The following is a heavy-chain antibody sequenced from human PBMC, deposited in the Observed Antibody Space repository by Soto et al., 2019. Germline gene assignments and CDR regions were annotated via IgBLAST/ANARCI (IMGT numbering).Heavy chain of an antibody. J-gene: IGHJ4*02. D-gene: IGHD3-22*01. CDR1: GFTFDDYT. CDR3: AKDETLRYDSSGYYYEYYFDY. V-gene: IGHV3-43*01. CDR2: ISWDGGST. Sequence: GGSLRLSCAASGFTFDDYTMHWVRQAPGKGLEWVSLISWDGGSTYYADSVKGRFTISRDNSKNSLYLQMNSLRTEDTALYYCAKDETLRYDSSGYYYEYYFDYWGQATLVTVSS.